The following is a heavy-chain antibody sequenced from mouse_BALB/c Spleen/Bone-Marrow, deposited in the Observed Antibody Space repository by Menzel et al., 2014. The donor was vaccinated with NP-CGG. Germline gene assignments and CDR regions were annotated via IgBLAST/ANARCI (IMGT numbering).Heavy chain of an antibody. Sequence: EVQLVESGGGLVQPGGSLKLSCAASGFTFSSYTLSWVRRTPEKRLEWVAYISHGGISAYYADTVKGRFTISRDNAKNTLYLQMSSLKSEDTAIYHCARRELGGWFFDVWGAGTTVTVSS. CDR2: ISHGGISA. V-gene: IGHV5-12-2*01. CDR3: ARRELGGWFFDV. J-gene: IGHJ1*01. CDR1: GFTFSSYT. D-gene: IGHD4-1*01.